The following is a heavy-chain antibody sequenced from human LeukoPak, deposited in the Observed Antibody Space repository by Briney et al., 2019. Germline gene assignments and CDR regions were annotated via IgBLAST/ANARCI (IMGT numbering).Heavy chain of an antibody. D-gene: IGHD2-15*01. V-gene: IGHV3-33*01. CDR2: VRYDGSTK. J-gene: IGHJ3*02. CDR1: GFTFSSYG. Sequence: GGSLRLSCAASGFTFSSYGMYWVRQAPGKGLEWVAVVRYDGSTKYYAGSVKGRSTISRDSSKNTLYLEMNSLRAEDTAVYYCARDECSGGSCYSSGFDAFDIWGQGTMVTVSS. CDR3: ARDECSGGSCYSSGFDAFDI.